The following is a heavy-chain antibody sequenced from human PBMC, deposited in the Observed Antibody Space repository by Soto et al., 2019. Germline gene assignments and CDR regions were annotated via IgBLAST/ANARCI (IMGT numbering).Heavy chain of an antibody. D-gene: IGHD3-9*01. J-gene: IGHJ6*02. CDR1: GFTLSSYD. Sequence: EVQLVESGGGLVQPGGSLRLSCAASGFTLSSYDIQWVRQATGEGLAWVSGIGSGGDTHYADSVKGRFIMSREDGKNSLYIQMNNLRVGDTAVYYCTRKTPPTGMEVWGQGATVTVSS. CDR2: IGSGGDT. CDR3: TRKTPPTGMEV. V-gene: IGHV3-13*01.